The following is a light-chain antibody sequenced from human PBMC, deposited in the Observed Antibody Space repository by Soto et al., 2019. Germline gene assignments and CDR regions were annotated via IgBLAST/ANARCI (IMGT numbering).Light chain of an antibody. J-gene: IGKJ1*01. V-gene: IGKV1-5*03. CDR2: RAS. CDR1: QSISRW. Sequence: DIQMTQSPFTLSASVGDRVTITCRASQSISRWLAWYQQKPGKAPKLLIYRASSLERGVPSRFSGSGSGTDFTLTISGLQSDDSATYYCQQYQTWTFGQGTKVEIK. CDR3: QQYQTWT.